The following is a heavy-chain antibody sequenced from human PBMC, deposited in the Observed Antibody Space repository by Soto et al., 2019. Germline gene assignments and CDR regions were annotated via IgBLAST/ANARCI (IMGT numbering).Heavy chain of an antibody. CDR3: ARREGADAFDI. Sequence: SETLSLTCTVSGGSISSYYWSWIRQPPGKGLEWIGYIYYSGSTNYNPSLKSRVTISVDTPKNQFSLKLSSVTAADTAVYYCARREGADAFDIWGQGTMVTVSS. CDR1: GGSISSYY. D-gene: IGHD1-26*01. CDR2: IYYSGST. V-gene: IGHV4-59*08. J-gene: IGHJ3*02.